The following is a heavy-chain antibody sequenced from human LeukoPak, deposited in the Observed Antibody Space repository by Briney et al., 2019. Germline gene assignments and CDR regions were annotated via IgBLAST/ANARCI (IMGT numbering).Heavy chain of an antibody. Sequence: GGSLRLSCAASGFTFTSYAMHWVRQAPGKGLEWVAVISFAGDIYYYADSVKGRVTISRDNSRSTLYLHMNSLRAEDTAVYYCARDTDQYCGRDCYVDYWGQGTLVTVSS. CDR3: ARDTDQYCGRDCYVDY. J-gene: IGHJ4*02. D-gene: IGHD2-21*02. CDR2: ISFAGDIY. CDR1: GFTFTSYA. V-gene: IGHV3-30*04.